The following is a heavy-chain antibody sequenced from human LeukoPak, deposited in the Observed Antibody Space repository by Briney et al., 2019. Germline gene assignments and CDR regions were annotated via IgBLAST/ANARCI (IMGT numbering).Heavy chain of an antibody. Sequence: SETLSLTCTVSGYSISSGDYWCWIRQPPGGVLEFTGSIDRSGGTYYNPSLKRRITISVDTSKNQFSLKLSSVTAADTAVYYCATDSALAQAVMFDYWGQGTLVTVSS. V-gene: IGHV4-38-2*02. CDR2: IDRSGGT. CDR3: ATDSALAQAVMFDY. D-gene: IGHD6-19*01. CDR1: GYSISSGDY. J-gene: IGHJ4*02.